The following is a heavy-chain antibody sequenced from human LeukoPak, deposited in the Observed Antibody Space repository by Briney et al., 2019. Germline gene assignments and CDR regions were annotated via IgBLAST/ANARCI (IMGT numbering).Heavy chain of an antibody. V-gene: IGHV3-23*01. CDR3: AKDQDDVVVVAAKGGYFDY. J-gene: IGHJ4*02. Sequence: QPGGSLRLSCVASGFTFSGYWMSWVRQAPGKGLEWVSSISASGASTYYADSVKGRITISRDNSKNTLYLQMNSLRAEDTAVYYCAKDQDDVVVVAAKGGYFDYWGQGTLVTVSS. D-gene: IGHD2-15*01. CDR2: ISASGAST. CDR1: GFTFSGYW.